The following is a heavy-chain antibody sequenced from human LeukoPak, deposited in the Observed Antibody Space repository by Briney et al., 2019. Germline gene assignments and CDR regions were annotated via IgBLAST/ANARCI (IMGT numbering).Heavy chain of an antibody. D-gene: IGHD5-24*01. CDR1: GGTFSSYA. Sequence: ASVKVSCKASGGTFSSYAISWVRQAPGQGLEWMGGIIPIFGTANYAQKFQGRVTITEGESTSTAYMELSSLRSEDTAVYYCARHPDGYNYHFDYWGQGTLVTVSS. CDR2: IIPIFGTA. V-gene: IGHV1-69*01. J-gene: IGHJ4*02. CDR3: ARHPDGYNYHFDY.